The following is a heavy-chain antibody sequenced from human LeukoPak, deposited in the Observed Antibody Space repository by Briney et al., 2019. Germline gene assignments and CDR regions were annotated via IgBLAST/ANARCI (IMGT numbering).Heavy chain of an antibody. D-gene: IGHD5-18*01. CDR2: IYYSGST. J-gene: IGHJ6*02. V-gene: IGHV4-31*03. CDR1: GGSISSGGYY. CDR3: ARDRYSYGYSDYYYYGMDV. Sequence: SQTLSLTCTVSGGSISSGGYYWSWIRQHPGKGLEWIGSIYYSGSTYYNPSLKSRVTISVDTSKNQFSLKLSSVTAADTAVYYCARDRYSYGYSDYYYYGMDVWGQGTTVTVSS.